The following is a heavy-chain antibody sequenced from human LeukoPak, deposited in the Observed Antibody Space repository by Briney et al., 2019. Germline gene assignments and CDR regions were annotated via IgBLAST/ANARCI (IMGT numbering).Heavy chain of an antibody. V-gene: IGHV3-33*06. Sequence: GGSLRLSCAASGFTFSSYGMHWVRQAPGKGLEWVAVIWYDGSNKYCADSVKGRFTISRDNSKNTLYLQMNRLRAEDTAVYYCAKDRGFLEWLLFDYWGQGTLVTVSS. CDR3: AKDRGFLEWLLFDY. J-gene: IGHJ4*02. CDR1: GFTFSSYG. D-gene: IGHD3-3*01. CDR2: IWYDGSNK.